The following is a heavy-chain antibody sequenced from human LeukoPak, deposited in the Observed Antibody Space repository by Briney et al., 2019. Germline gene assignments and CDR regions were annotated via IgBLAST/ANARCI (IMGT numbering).Heavy chain of an antibody. Sequence: SQTLSLTCTVSGGSISSGGYYWSWIRQHPGKGLEWIGYIYYSGSTYYNPSLKSRVTISVDTSKNQFSLKLSSATAADTAVYYCASPNVDTTQYWGQGTLVTVSS. V-gene: IGHV4-31*03. J-gene: IGHJ4*02. D-gene: IGHD5-18*01. CDR3: ASPNVDTTQY. CDR1: GGSISSGGYY. CDR2: IYYSGST.